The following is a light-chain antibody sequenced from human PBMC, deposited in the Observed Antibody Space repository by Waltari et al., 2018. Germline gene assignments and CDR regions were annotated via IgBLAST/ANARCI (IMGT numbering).Light chain of an antibody. V-gene: IGKV3-15*01. CDR2: RAS. J-gene: IGKJ3*01. Sequence: EIVMTQSPATLSVSPGERATFSCRASQSISDNLPWYQQKPGQAPRLLIFRASTRATDIPARFSGSGSGTEFTLTISSLQSEDFAVYYCQQYDDWPLTFGPGTKVDF. CDR1: QSISDN. CDR3: QQYDDWPLT.